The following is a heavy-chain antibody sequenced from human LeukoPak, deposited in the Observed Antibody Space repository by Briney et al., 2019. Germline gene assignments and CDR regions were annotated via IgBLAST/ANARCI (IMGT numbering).Heavy chain of an antibody. D-gene: IGHD3-10*01. J-gene: IGHJ4*02. CDR2: INPSGGST. Sequence: ASVKVSCKASGYTFTSYYMHWVRQAPGQGLEWMGIINPSGGSTSYAQKFQGRVTMTRDTSTSTVYMELSSLRSEDTAVYYCARSAVRGVIITDYFDYWGQGTLVTVSS. V-gene: IGHV1-46*01. CDR1: GYTFTSYY. CDR3: ARSAVRGVIITDYFDY.